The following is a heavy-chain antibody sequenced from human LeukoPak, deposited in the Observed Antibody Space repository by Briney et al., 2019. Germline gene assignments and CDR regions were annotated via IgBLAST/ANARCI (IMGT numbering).Heavy chain of an antibody. V-gene: IGHV4-38-2*02. J-gene: IGHJ6*03. CDR1: GYSISSGYY. CDR2: IYHSGST. Sequence: SETLSLTCTVSGYSISSGYYWGWIRQPPGKGLEWIGSIYHSGSTYYNPSLKSRVTISVDTSKNQFSLKLSSVTAADTAVYYCARSSSSHYYYYYMDVWGKGTTVTVSS. D-gene: IGHD6-6*01. CDR3: ARSSSSHYYYYYMDV.